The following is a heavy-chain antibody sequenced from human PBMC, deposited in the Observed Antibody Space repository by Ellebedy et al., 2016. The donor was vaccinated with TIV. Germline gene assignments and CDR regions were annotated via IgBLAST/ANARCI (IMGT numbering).Heavy chain of an antibody. CDR1: GFTFTSFW. V-gene: IGHV3-74*01. Sequence: LSLTCAASGFTFTSFWMYWVRQTPGKGLVWVSRINTDGSFTSYADSVKGRFTISRDNAENTLYLQMDSLRAEDTAVYYCVRADYFDRSGYLDWGQGTLVTVSS. CDR3: VRADYFDRSGYLD. CDR2: INTDGSFT. J-gene: IGHJ4*02. D-gene: IGHD3-22*01.